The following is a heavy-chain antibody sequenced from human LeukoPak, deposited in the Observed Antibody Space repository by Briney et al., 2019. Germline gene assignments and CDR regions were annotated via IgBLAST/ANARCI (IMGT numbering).Heavy chain of an antibody. V-gene: IGHV3-66*01. J-gene: IGHJ4*02. CDR2: IYSGGST. CDR3: ARDSGYSSSWYSDY. Sequence: GGSLRLSCAASGFTVSSNYMSWVRQAPGKGLEWVSVIYSGGSTYYADSVKGRFTISRDNSKNTLYLQMNSLRAEDTAVYYCARDSGYSSSWYSDYWGQGTLVTVSS. CDR1: GFTVSSNY. D-gene: IGHD6-13*01.